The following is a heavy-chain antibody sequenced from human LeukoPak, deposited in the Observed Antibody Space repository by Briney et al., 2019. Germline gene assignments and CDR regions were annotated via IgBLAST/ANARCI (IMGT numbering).Heavy chain of an antibody. Sequence: GGSLRLSCAVSGFTVSGNYMSWVRQAPGKGLEWVSLIYSGGTTYYADSVKGRFTISRDNAKNSLYLQMNSLRAEDTAVYYCARAGRRLRYFDLWGRGTLVTVSS. CDR2: IYSGGTT. CDR1: GFTVSGNY. V-gene: IGHV3-53*01. CDR3: ARAGRRLRYFDL. J-gene: IGHJ2*01. D-gene: IGHD5-12*01.